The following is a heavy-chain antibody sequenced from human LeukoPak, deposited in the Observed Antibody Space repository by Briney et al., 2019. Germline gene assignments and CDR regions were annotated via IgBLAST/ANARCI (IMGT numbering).Heavy chain of an antibody. Sequence: SETLSLTCTVYGGSISRSSYYWGWIRQPPGKGLECIGNIYYSGSTNYNPSLKSRATISVDKSKNQFSLKLSSVTAADTAVYYCARTGDWSYFDYWGQGTLVTVSS. V-gene: IGHV4-39*07. J-gene: IGHJ4*02. CDR2: IYYSGST. CDR3: ARTGDWSYFDY. D-gene: IGHD2-21*02. CDR1: GGSISRSSYY.